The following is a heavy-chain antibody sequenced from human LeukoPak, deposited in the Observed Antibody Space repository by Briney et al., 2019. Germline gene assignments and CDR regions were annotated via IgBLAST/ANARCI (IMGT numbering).Heavy chain of an antibody. J-gene: IGHJ4*02. Sequence: PGGSLRLSCAASGFTFSSYWMSWVRQAPGKGLEWVANIKQDGSEKYYVDSVKGRFTISRDNAKSSLYLQMNSLRAEDTAVYYCARAIRGLLSPFDYWGQGTLVTVSS. V-gene: IGHV3-7*01. CDR3: ARAIRGLLSPFDY. D-gene: IGHD2-15*01. CDR2: IKQDGSEK. CDR1: GFTFSSYW.